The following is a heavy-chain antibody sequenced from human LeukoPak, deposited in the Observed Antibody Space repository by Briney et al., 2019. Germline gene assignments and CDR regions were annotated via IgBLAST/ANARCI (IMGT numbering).Heavy chain of an antibody. CDR2: IYYSGST. CDR1: GGSISSYY. J-gene: IGHJ5*02. CDR3: ARDRTSLVSAAIDNWFDP. V-gene: IGHV4-59*12. D-gene: IGHD2-2*01. Sequence: SETLSLTCTVSGGSISSYYWSWIRQPPGKGLEWIGYIYYSGSTNYNPSLKSRVTMSVDTSKNQFSLRLSSVTAADTAVYYCARDRTSLVSAAIDNWFDPWGQGTLVIVSS.